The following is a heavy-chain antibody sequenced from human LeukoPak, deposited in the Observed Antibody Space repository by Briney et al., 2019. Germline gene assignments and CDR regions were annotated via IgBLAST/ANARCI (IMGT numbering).Heavy chain of an antibody. Sequence: ASVKVSCKASGYTFTSYGISWVGQARGQGLEWMGWISAYNGNTNYAQKLQGRVTMTTDTSTSTAYMELRSLRSDDTAVYYCARVDYGDYIPIWGQGTMVTVSS. CDR1: GYTFTSYG. CDR2: ISAYNGNT. CDR3: ARVDYGDYIPI. D-gene: IGHD4-17*01. V-gene: IGHV1-18*01. J-gene: IGHJ3*02.